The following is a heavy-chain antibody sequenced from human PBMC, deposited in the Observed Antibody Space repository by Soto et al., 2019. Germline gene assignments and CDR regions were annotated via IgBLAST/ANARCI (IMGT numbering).Heavy chain of an antibody. D-gene: IGHD3-9*01. CDR3: ARGNDILTGYTLYFDY. CDR1: GGSFSGYY. J-gene: IGHJ4*02. V-gene: IGHV4-34*01. Sequence: KQSQTLSLTCAVYGGSFSGYYWSWIRQPPGKGLEWIGEINHSGSTNYNPSLKSRVTISVDTSKNQFSLKLSSVTAADTAVYYCARGNDILTGYTLYFDYWGQGTLVTVSS. CDR2: INHSGST.